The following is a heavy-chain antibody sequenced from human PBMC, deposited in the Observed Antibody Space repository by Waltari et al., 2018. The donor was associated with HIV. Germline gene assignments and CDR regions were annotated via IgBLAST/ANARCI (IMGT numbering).Heavy chain of an antibody. V-gene: IGHV1-2*02. CDR3: ARVFRGTVNYFDSRLGH. D-gene: IGHD3-22*01. J-gene: IGHJ5*02. CDR1: GYTFSDYY. Sequence: QVQLVQSGAEVKKPGASVKVSCKASGYTFSDYYMHWVRQAPGQGLEWMGWINPNSGGPRYAEKFQGRGTMTRDTSISTAYMELSRLRFDDTAVYYCARVFRGTVNYFDSRLGHWGQGTLVTVSS. CDR2: INPNSGGP.